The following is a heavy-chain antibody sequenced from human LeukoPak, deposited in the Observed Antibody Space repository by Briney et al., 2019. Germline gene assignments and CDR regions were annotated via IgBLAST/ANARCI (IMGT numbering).Heavy chain of an antibody. CDR3: AKDLRKYYDSSGSDAFDI. CDR1: GFTFSSYA. V-gene: IGHV3-23*01. J-gene: IGHJ3*02. Sequence: GGSLRLSCAASGFTFSSYAMSWVRQAPGKGLEWVSAISGSGGSTYYADSVKGRFTISRDNSKNTLYLQMNSLRAEDTAVYYCAKDLRKYYDSSGSDAFDIWGQGTMVTVSS. D-gene: IGHD3-22*01. CDR2: ISGSGGST.